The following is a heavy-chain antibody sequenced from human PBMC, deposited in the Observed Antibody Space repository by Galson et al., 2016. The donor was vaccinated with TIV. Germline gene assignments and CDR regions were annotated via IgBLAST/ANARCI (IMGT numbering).Heavy chain of an antibody. Sequence: SVKVSCKAPGGTFSNFVISWVRQAPGQGLEWMGSINPIFGTANYAQKFQGRVTITADTSTSTIYMELSSLRSEDTAVYYCARGRGYYFGSGSSYFDYWGQGSLVTVSS. D-gene: IGHD3-10*01. V-gene: IGHV1-69*06. CDR1: GGTFSNFV. CDR3: ARGRGYYFGSGSSYFDY. CDR2: INPIFGTA. J-gene: IGHJ4*02.